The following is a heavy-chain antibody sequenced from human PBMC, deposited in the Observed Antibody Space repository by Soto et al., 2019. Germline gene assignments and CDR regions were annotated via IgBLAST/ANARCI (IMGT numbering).Heavy chain of an antibody. V-gene: IGHV4-61*08. CDR3: ARDRGVGFGELFALDY. J-gene: IGHJ4*02. CDR1: GGSISSGGYY. CDR2: IYYSGST. Sequence: PSETLSLTCTVSGGSISSGGYYWSWIRQHPGKGLEWIGYIYYSGSTYYNPSLKSRVTISVDTSKNQFSLKLSSVTAADTAVYYCARDRGVGFGELFALDYWGQGTLVTVSS. D-gene: IGHD3-10*01.